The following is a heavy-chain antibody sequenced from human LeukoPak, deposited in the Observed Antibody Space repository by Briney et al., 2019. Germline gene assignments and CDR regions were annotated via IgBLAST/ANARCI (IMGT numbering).Heavy chain of an antibody. D-gene: IGHD2-15*01. Sequence: ASVKVSCKASGYTFTSYYMHWVRQAPGQGLEWMGIINPSGGSTSYAQKFQGRVTMTRDMSTSTVYMELSSLRSEDTAVYYCARDMRLRHAFDVWGQGTVVTVSS. CDR2: INPSGGST. V-gene: IGHV1-46*01. J-gene: IGHJ3*01. CDR1: GYTFTSYY. CDR3: ARDMRLRHAFDV.